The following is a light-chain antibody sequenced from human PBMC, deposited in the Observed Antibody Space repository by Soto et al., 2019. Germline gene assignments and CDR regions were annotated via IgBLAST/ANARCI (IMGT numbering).Light chain of an antibody. J-gene: IGKJ5*01. CDR3: QQAGSFPVT. Sequence: DVQLSQSPPSMSAYVGDRVTITCRASQGISNWLAWYQHKPRKAPKLLIYAASTSQSGVPSRFSGSGSGTDFTLTINSLQPEDFATYYCQQAGSFPVTFGQGTRVAIK. CDR2: AAS. V-gene: IGKV1-12*01. CDR1: QGISNW.